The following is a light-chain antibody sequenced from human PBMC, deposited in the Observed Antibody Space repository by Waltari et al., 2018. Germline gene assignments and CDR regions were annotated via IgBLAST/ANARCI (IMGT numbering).Light chain of an antibody. V-gene: IGLV2-14*01. CDR3: NSYTTARNLDYV. Sequence: QSALTQPASVSGSPGQSITISCTGTSSDVGFYNYVSWYQHHPGKAPKLIVYEVTNRPSRVSNRFSGSKSGNTASLTISGLQAEDEADYYCNSYTTARNLDYVFGTGTKVTVL. J-gene: IGLJ1*01. CDR1: SSDVGFYNY. CDR2: EVT.